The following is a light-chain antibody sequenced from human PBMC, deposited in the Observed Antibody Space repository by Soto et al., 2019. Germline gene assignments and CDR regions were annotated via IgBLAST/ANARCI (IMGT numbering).Light chain of an antibody. CDR1: QGIIDS. J-gene: IGKJ1*01. V-gene: IGKV1-27*01. CDR3: QNYDTAPQT. CDR2: AAS. Sequence: DIQMTQSPSSLSASVGDTVTITCRARQGIIDSLAWYQQRPWKVPNLLIYAASTLQTGVPSRFSGSGAGTDFTLANRSLQPEDVANYYCQNYDTAPQTFGPGTKVEIK.